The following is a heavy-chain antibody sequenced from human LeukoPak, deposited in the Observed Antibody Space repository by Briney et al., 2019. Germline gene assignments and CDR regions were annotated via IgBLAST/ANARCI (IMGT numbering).Heavy chain of an antibody. D-gene: IGHD1-14*01. CDR2: IYYSGST. J-gene: IGHJ3*02. CDR1: GGSFSSCDYY. Sequence: SQTLSLTCTVSGGSFSSCDYYWNWITQHPGKGLDWIGYIYYSGSTYYNPSLKSRVAISVDTSKNQFSLKLSSVTAADTAVYYCARTNQISETAFDIWGQGTMVIVTS. V-gene: IGHV4-31*03. CDR3: ARTNQISETAFDI.